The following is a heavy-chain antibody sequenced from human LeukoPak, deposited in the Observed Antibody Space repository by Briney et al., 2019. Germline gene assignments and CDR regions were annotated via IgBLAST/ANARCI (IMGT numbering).Heavy chain of an antibody. CDR1: GFTFSSYA. D-gene: IGHD2-2*01. CDR3: AKGKGVVPAAMPSDY. J-gene: IGHJ4*02. CDR2: ISGSGGST. V-gene: IGHV3-23*01. Sequence: GGSLRLSCAASGFTFSSYAMSWVRQAPGKGLEWVSAISGSGGSTYYADSVKGRFTISRDNSKNTLYLQMNSLRAEDTAVYCCAKGKGVVPAAMPSDYWGQGTLVTVSS.